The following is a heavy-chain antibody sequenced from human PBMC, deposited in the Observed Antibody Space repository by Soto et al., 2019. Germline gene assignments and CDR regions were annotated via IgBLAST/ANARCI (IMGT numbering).Heavy chain of an antibody. J-gene: IGHJ4*02. CDR1: GFTFSDHY. V-gene: IGHV3-72*01. CDR3: VRGRNSFDY. Sequence: GGSLRLSCAVSGFTFSDHYMDWFRQAPGKGLEWVGRSRNSAHSYSTQYAASVKDRFTISRDVSENSLFLQMNSLKIEDTAVYYCVRGRNSFDYWGQGTLVTVSS. CDR2: SRNSAHSYST.